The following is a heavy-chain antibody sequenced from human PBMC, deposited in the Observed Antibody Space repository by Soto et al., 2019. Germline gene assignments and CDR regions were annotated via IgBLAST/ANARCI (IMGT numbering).Heavy chain of an antibody. CDR2: IYYSGST. CDR3: ARDGSYFFDY. V-gene: IGHV4-39*01. Sequence: QLQLQESGPGLVKPSETLSLTCTVSGGSISSSSYYWGWIRQPPGKGLEWIGSIYYSGSTYYNPSLKRRVAISVETSKNQFSRKLSSVTAADTAVYYCARDGSYFFDYWGQGTLVTVSS. D-gene: IGHD1-26*01. CDR1: GGSISSSSYY. J-gene: IGHJ4*02.